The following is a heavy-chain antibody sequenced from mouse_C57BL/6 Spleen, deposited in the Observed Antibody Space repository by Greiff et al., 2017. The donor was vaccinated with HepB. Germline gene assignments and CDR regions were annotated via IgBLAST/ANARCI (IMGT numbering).Heavy chain of an antibody. CDR2: IYPSDSET. J-gene: IGHJ2*01. D-gene: IGHD1-1*01. Sequence: QVQLKQPGAELVRPGSSVKLSCKASGYTFTSYWMAWVKQRPGQGLEWIGNIYPSDSETDYNQKFKDKATLTVDKSSSTAYMQLSSLTSEDSAVYYGALYYGSSYGYFDYWGQGTTLTVSS. CDR1: GYTFTSYW. V-gene: IGHV1-61*01. CDR3: ALYYGSSYGYFDY.